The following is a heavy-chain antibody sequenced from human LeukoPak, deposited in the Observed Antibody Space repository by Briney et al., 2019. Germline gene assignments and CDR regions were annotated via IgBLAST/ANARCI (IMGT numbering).Heavy chain of an antibody. CDR2: IYYSGRN. CDR3: ARGPDSSSSNWFDP. Sequence: PSHTLSLTCTVSGGSISSGGYYWSWIRQHPGKCLERIGYIYYSGRNYYNPSLKSRVTISVDTSKNQYSLKLSSVTAADTAVYYCARGPDSSSSNWFDPWGQGTLVTVST. J-gene: IGHJ5*02. D-gene: IGHD6-6*01. CDR1: GGSISSGGYY. V-gene: IGHV4-31*03.